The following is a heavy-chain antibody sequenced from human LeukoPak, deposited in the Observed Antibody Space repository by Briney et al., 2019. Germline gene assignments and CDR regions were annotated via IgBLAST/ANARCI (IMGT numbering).Heavy chain of an antibody. J-gene: IGHJ1*01. CDR3: ARHGGYGDYLTEYFQH. Sequence: GESLKISCKGSGYIFTNYWIGWVHQMPGKGLEWMGIIHPGDSDTRYSPSFQGQVTLSADKSINTAYLQWSSLTASDNAMYYCARHGGYGDYLTEYFQHWGQGTLVTVSS. CDR1: GYIFTNYW. CDR2: IHPGDSDT. V-gene: IGHV5-51*07. D-gene: IGHD4-17*01.